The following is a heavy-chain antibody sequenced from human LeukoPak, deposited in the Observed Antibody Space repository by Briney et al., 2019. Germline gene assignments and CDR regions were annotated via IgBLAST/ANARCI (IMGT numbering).Heavy chain of an antibody. CDR3: ARLHSSSWSWFVFDI. CDR2: IYYSGST. CDR1: GGSISSGGYY. D-gene: IGHD6-13*01. J-gene: IGHJ3*02. Sequence: PSETLSLTCTVSGGSISSGGYYWSRIRLHPGKGLEWIGYIYYSGSTYYNPSLKSRVTISVDTSKNQFSLKLSSVTAADTAVYYCARLHSSSWSWFVFDIWGQGTMLTVSS. V-gene: IGHV4-31*03.